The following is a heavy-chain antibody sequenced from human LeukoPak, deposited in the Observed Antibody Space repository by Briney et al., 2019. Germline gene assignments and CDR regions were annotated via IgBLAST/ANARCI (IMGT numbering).Heavy chain of an antibody. J-gene: IGHJ4*02. Sequence: GGSLRLSCAASGFTFSSYGMHWVRQAPGKGLEWVAFIRYDGSNKYYADSVKGRFTISRDNSKNTLYLQMNSLRAEDTAVYYCAKDLPGIFGVVTSVDYWGQGTLVTVSS. D-gene: IGHD3-3*01. V-gene: IGHV3-30*02. CDR2: IRYDGSNK. CDR1: GFTFSSYG. CDR3: AKDLPGIFGVVTSVDY.